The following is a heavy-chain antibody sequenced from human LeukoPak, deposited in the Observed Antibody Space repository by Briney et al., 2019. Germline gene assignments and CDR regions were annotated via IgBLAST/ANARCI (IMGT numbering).Heavy chain of an antibody. CDR1: GFTFSSYS. CDR2: ISSSSNTI. D-gene: IGHD3-22*01. CDR3: ARDHYYDSSGYVF. Sequence: GGSLRLFCAASGFTFSSYSMNWVRQAPGKGLEWVSYISSSSNTIYYADSVKGRFTISRDNAKNSLYLQMNSLRAEDTAVYYCARDHYYDSSGYVFWGQGTLVTVSS. J-gene: IGHJ4*02. V-gene: IGHV3-48*01.